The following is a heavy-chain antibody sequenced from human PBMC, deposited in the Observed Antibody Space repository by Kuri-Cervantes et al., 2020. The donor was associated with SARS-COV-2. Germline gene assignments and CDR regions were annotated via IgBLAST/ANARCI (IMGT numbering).Heavy chain of an antibody. CDR2: LYYSGNT. CDR1: GGSISSYY. CDR3: ARGRNLGDFDY. V-gene: IGHV4-59*12. Sequence: SETLSLTCTVSGGSISSYYWSWIRQPPGKGLEWIGYLYYSGNTNYNPSLKSRVTISVDTSKNQFSLKLSSVTAADTAVYYCARGRNLGDFDYWGQGTLVTVSS. J-gene: IGHJ4*02. D-gene: IGHD1-14*01.